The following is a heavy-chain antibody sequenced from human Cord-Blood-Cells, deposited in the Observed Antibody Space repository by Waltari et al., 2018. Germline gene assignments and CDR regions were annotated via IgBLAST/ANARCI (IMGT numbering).Heavy chain of an antibody. D-gene: IGHD5-18*01. Sequence: QVQLQQWGAGLLKPSETLSLTCAVYGGSFSGYYCSGIRQPPGKGLEWIGEINHSGSTNYNPSLKSRVTISVDKSKNQFSLKLSSVTATDTAVYYCARGGVTAMAYYWYFDLWGRGTLVTVSS. CDR1: GGSFSGYY. CDR2: INHSGST. V-gene: IGHV4-34*01. J-gene: IGHJ2*01. CDR3: ARGGVTAMAYYWYFDL.